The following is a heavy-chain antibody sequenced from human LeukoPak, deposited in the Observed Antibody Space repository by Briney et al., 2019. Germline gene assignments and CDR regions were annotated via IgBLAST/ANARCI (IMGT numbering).Heavy chain of an antibody. J-gene: IGHJ4*02. CDR2: IYYSGST. D-gene: IGHD6-19*01. Sequence: TSETLSLTCTVSGGSISSYYWSWIRQPPGKGLEWIGYIYYSGSTNYNPSLKSRVTISVDTSKNQFPLKLSSVTAADTAVYYCARKRSSGFDYWGQGTLVTVSS. V-gene: IGHV4-59*08. CDR1: GGSISSYY. CDR3: ARKRSSGFDY.